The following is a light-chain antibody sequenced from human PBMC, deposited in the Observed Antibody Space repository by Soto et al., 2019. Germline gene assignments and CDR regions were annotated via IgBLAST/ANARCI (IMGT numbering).Light chain of an antibody. J-gene: IGLJ1*01. CDR2: EVS. Sequence: QSVLTQPPSASGSPGQSVTISCTGTSSDVGGYNYVSWYQQHPGKAPKLMIYEVSKRPSGVPDRFSGSKSGTTASLAISGLQSEDEADYHCAAWDDSLNGHVFGTGTKVTV. CDR3: AAWDDSLNGHV. CDR1: SSDVGGYNY. V-gene: IGLV2-8*01.